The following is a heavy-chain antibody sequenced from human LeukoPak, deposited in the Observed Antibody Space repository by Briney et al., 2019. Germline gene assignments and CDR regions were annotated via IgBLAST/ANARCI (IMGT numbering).Heavy chain of an antibody. V-gene: IGHV4-59*01. CDR2: IYYSGST. D-gene: IGHD6-19*01. J-gene: IGHJ4*02. Sequence: SETLSPTCTVSGGSISSYYWSWIRQPPGKGLEWIGYIYYSGSTNYNPSLKSRVTISVDTSKNQFSLKLSSVTAADTAVYYCARGGGIAVAGLYYWGQGTLVTVSS. CDR1: GGSISSYY. CDR3: ARGGGIAVAGLYY.